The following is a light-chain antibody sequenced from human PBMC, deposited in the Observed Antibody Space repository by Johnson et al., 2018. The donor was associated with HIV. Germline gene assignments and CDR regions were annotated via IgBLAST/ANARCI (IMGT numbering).Light chain of an antibody. Sequence: QSVLTQPPSVSAAPGQKVTISCSGNRSNIGDNFVSWYQHLPGTAPKLLVYDNSKRHSGIPDRFSATKSGTSATLGITGLQTGDEADYYCGTWDSSLSGYVFGTGTKVTVL. J-gene: IGLJ1*01. V-gene: IGLV1-51*01. CDR3: GTWDSSLSGYV. CDR1: RSNIGDNF. CDR2: DNS.